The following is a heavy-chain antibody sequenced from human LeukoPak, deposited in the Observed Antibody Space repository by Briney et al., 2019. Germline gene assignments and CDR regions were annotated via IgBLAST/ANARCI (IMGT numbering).Heavy chain of an antibody. V-gene: IGHV3-23*01. CDR2: ISGSGGST. CDR1: GFTFVTYW. J-gene: IGHJ4*02. Sequence: PGGSLRLSCAASGFTFVTYWMHWVRQAPGKGLEWVSAISGSGGSTYYADSVKGRFTISRDNSKNTLYLQMNSLRAEDTAVYYCAKGKEYRQLWGSTDYWGQGTLVTVSS. CDR3: AKGKEYRQLWGSTDY. D-gene: IGHD5-18*01.